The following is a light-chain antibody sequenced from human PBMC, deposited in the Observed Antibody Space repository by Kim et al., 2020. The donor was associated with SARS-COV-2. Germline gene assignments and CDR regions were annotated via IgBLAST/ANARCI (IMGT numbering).Light chain of an antibody. CDR2: WAS. CDR1: QSVLYSSNNKNF. V-gene: IGKV4-1*01. Sequence: DIVMTQSPDSLSVSLGERATINCKSSQSVLYSSNNKNFLAWYQQKPGQPPKLLIYWASTRESGVPDRFSGSGSGTDFTLTISSLQAEDVAVYYCQHWWAFGQGTKVYIK. J-gene: IGKJ1*01. CDR3: QHWWA.